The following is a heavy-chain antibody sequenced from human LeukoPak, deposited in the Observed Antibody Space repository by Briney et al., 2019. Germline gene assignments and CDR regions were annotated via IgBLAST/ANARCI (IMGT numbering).Heavy chain of an antibody. Sequence: SETLSLMCTVSGDSITNFYWTWIRQTPGKGLEWIGNIHYSGTTKYNPSLRSRVTISVDTSKNHLSLNLRSVTAADTAVYYCAIRAREQRDSSPGNWLDPWGQGTLVTVSS. J-gene: IGHJ5*02. V-gene: IGHV4-59*08. CDR2: IHYSGTT. CDR3: AIRAREQRDSSPGNWLDP. CDR1: GDSITNFY. D-gene: IGHD1/OR15-1a*01.